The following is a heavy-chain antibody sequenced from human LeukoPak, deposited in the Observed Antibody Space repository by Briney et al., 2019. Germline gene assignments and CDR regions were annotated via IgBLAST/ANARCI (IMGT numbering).Heavy chain of an antibody. J-gene: IGHJ5*02. CDR2: IYHSGST. CDR3: ARAPGGYSSGWYGNWFDP. D-gene: IGHD6-19*01. Sequence: SETLSLTCTVSGYSISSGYYWGWIRQPPGKGLEWIGSIYHSGSTYYNPSLKSRVTISVDRSKNQFSLKLSSVTAADTAVYYCARAPGGYSSGWYGNWFDPWGQGTLVTVSS. CDR1: GYSISSGYY. V-gene: IGHV4-38-2*02.